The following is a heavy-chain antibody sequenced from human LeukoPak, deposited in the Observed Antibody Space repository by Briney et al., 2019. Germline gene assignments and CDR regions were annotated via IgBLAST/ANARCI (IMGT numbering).Heavy chain of an antibody. V-gene: IGHV3-53*01. D-gene: IGHD3-10*01. CDR1: GFAVSSNY. CDR3: ARDFSGVDYFDY. Sequence: PGGSLRLSCAVSGFAVSSNYMTWGRQAPGKGLEWVSVIYSGGSTYYADSVKGRVTISRDNSENTVYLQMSSLRAEDTAVYYCARDFSGVDYFDYWGQGTLVTVAS. J-gene: IGHJ4*02. CDR2: IYSGGST.